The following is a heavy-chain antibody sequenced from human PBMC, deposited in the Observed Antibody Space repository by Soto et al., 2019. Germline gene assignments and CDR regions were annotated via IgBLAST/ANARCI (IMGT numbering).Heavy chain of an antibody. D-gene: IGHD2-21*01. J-gene: IGHJ4*02. CDR3: AKTAGPLSSASKRYLDS. CDR1: GFTFGSYA. V-gene: IGHV3-23*01. CDR2: LGMGGSTT. Sequence: EVQLLESGGGLAQPGGSLRLSCAASGFTFGSYAMSWVRQAPGRGLEWVSALGMGGSTTYYADSVKGRFTISRDNSESTVFLQMNNLRAEDTAVYYCAKTAGPLSSASKRYLDSWGQGTLVTVSS.